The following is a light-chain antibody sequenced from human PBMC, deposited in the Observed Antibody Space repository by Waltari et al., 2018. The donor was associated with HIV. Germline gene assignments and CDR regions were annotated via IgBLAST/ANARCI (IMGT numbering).Light chain of an antibody. V-gene: IGLV1-51*01. J-gene: IGLJ2*01. CDR3: GTWDRSLSGAV. CDR1: SPNFGYGF. Sequence: QSVLTQPPSVSAAPGQKVIIPCSGSSPNFGYGFVSWYQHLPGAAPKPLIYHYNKRPSGISDKFCGSEAGTAAKLGLTGLETGDEGDYDCGTWDRSLSGAVSGGVTKLTVL. CDR2: HYN.